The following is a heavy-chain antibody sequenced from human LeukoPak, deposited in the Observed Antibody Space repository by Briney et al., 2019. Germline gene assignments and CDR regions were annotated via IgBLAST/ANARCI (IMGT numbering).Heavy chain of an antibody. CDR1: GYTFTGYY. V-gene: IGHV1-2*02. CDR2: INPNSGGT. D-gene: IGHD6-19*01. J-gene: IGHJ5*02. Sequence: ASVKVSCKTSGYTFTGYYMHWVRQAPGQGLAWMGWINPNSGGTNYAQKFQGRVTMTRDTSISTAYMELSRLRSDDTAVYYCAQQWLGHNWFDPWGQGTLVTVSS. CDR3: AQQWLGHNWFDP.